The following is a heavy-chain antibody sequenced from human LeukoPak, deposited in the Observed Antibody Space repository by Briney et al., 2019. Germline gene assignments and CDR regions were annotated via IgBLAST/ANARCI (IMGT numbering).Heavy chain of an antibody. CDR1: GGSISSGDYY. CDR2: IYYSGST. Sequence: SETLSLTCTVSGGSISSGDYYWSWIRQPPGKGLEWIGYIYYSGSTYYNPSLKSRVIISVDTSKNQLSLKLSSVTAADTAVYYCTREYGDDNWFDPWGQGTLVTVSS. J-gene: IGHJ5*02. D-gene: IGHD4-17*01. V-gene: IGHV4-30-4*01. CDR3: TREYGDDNWFDP.